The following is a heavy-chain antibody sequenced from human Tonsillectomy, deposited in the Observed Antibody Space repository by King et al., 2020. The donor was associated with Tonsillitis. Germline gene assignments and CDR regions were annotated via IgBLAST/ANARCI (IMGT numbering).Heavy chain of an antibody. V-gene: IGHV3-7*03. CDR3: ARESRIIIEQLLVDDAFDI. J-gene: IGHJ3*02. Sequence: VQLVESGGGLVQPGGSLRLSCAASGFTFSNYFMTWVRQAPGKGLEWVSNITQDGSDKFYVDFVKGRFTISRDNAKNFLYLQMNSLRAEDTAVYYCARESRIIIEQLLVDDAFDIWGQGTMVTVSS. CDR1: GFTFSNYF. D-gene: IGHD3-10*01. CDR2: ITQDGSDK.